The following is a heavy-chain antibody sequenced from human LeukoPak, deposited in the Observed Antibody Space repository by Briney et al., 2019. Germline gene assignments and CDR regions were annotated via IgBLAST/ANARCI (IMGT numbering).Heavy chain of an antibody. V-gene: IGHV3-9*01. D-gene: IGHD6-19*01. CDR1: GFTFDDYA. CDR2: IIWNSGSI. CDR3: AKDGGSGPLDY. J-gene: IGHJ4*02. Sequence: GGSLRLSCAASGFTFDDYAMHWVRQAPGKGLEWVSGIIWNSGSIGYADSVKGRFTISRDNAKSSLYLQMNSLRAEDTALYYCAKDGGSGPLDYWGQGTLVTVSS.